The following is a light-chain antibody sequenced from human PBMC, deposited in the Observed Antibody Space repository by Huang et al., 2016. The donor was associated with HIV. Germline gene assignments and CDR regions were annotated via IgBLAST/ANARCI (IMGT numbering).Light chain of an antibody. CDR3: QQYNDSPWT. CDR2: GAS. V-gene: IGKV3-20*01. CDR1: QSVTSSY. Sequence: EIVLRQSLGTLSLSPGERATLSCRANQSVTSSYLAWYQQKPGQAPRLVIYGASTRATGIPDRFAGSGSGTDFTLAISRLEPEDFAVYYCQQYNDSPWTFGQGTKVEIK. J-gene: IGKJ1*01.